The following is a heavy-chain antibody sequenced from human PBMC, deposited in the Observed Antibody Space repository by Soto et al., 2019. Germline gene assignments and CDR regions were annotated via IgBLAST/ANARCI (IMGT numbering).Heavy chain of an antibody. Sequence: CKASGYISSSSYINWVRQAPGRGPQWRGIISACGGVISYAQKFTGNVTMTKDTSTNTAYMDLRHLKSEDTAVYFWARDVLSRTPWGSPTAQLSYYGMAVWGQGTTVTVSS. CDR1: GYISSSSY. CDR2: ISACGGVI. V-gene: IGHV1-46*01. J-gene: IGHJ6*02. D-gene: IGHD3-16*01. CDR3: ARDVLSRTPWGSPTAQLSYYGMAV.